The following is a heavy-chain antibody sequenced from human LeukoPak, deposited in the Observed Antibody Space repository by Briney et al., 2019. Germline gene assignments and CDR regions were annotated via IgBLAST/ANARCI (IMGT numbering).Heavy chain of an antibody. D-gene: IGHD3-3*01. Sequence: ASVKVSCKASGGTFSSYAISWVRQAPGQGLEWMGGIIPIFGTANYAQKFQGRVTITADESTSTAYMELSSLRSEDTAVYYCARDDVGGHDFWRTPSLHYYMDVWGKGTTVTVSS. CDR1: GGTFSSYA. J-gene: IGHJ6*03. CDR3: ARDDVGGHDFWRTPSLHYYMDV. V-gene: IGHV1-69*13. CDR2: IIPIFGTA.